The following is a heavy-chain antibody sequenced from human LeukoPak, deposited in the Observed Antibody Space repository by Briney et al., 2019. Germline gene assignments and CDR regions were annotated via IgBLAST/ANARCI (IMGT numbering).Heavy chain of an antibody. V-gene: IGHV3-33*01. D-gene: IGHD5-18*01. CDR3: ARDSVDTAMGYDY. Sequence: GGSLRLSCAASGITFRNYGMHWVRQAPGKGLEWVAIIWYDGSNKYYADSVKGRFTISRDNSKNTLYLQMNSLRAEDTAVYYCARDSVDTAMGYDYWGQGTLVTVSS. CDR1: GITFRNYG. CDR2: IWYDGSNK. J-gene: IGHJ4*02.